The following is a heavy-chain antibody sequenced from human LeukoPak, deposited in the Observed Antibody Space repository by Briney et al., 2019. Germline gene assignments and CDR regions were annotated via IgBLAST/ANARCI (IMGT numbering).Heavy chain of an antibody. D-gene: IGHD2-21*02. CDR2: ISPNSGGT. CDR3: ARGPGAHCGGDCYPDY. CDR1: GYTFTTYY. J-gene: IGHJ4*02. V-gene: IGHV1-2*02. Sequence: GASVKVSCKASGYTFTTYYIHWVRQAPGQGLEWMGWISPNSGGTNYAQNFQGRVTLTRDTSITTAYMELSRLTSDDAAVYYCARGPGAHCGGDCYPDYWGQGTLVTVSS.